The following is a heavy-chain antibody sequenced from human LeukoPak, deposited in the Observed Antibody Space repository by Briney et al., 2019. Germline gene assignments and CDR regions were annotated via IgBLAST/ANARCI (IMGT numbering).Heavy chain of an antibody. CDR3: ARAAGYSSPVDY. D-gene: IGHD6-13*01. Sequence: SLKLSCKASGGTFSSYAISWVRQAPGQGLEWMGGIIPIFGTANYAQTFQGRFTITGDDSTSTAYLELSSLRAEDTAVYYCARAAGYSSPVDYWGQGILVTVAS. J-gene: IGHJ4*02. CDR2: IIPIFGTA. V-gene: IGHV1-69*13. CDR1: GGTFSSYA.